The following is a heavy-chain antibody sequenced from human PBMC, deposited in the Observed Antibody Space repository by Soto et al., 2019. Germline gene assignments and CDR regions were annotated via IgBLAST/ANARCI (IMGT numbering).Heavy chain of an antibody. J-gene: IGHJ4*02. CDR1: GFNVSDNY. D-gene: IGHD6-19*01. CDR2: FFTGGST. Sequence: PGGSLRLSCGAAGFNVSDNYMGWVRQAPGKGLEWVSSFFTGGSTDYADSVKGRFTISRDDSKNTVYLQTNSLRAEDTAVYFCVRERRGLGIGFDHWGQGTLVTVSS. V-gene: IGHV3-53*01. CDR3: VRERRGLGIGFDH.